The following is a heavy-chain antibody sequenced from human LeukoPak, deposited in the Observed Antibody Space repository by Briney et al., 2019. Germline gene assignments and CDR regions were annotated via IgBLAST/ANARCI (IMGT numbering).Heavy chain of an antibody. J-gene: IGHJ6*03. CDR2: ISWNSGSI. CDR1: GFTFDDYA. Sequence: PGRSLRLSCAASGFTFDDYAMHWVRQAPGKGLEWVSGISWNSGSIGYADSVKGRFTISRDNAKNSLYLQMNSLRAEGTALYYCAKVAYYYGSGSYGDDYYYMDVWGKGTTVTVSS. CDR3: AKVAYYYGSGSYGDDYYYMDV. V-gene: IGHV3-9*01. D-gene: IGHD3-10*01.